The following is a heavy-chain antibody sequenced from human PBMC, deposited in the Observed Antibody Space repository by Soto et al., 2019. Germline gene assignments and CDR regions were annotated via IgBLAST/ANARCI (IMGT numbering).Heavy chain of an antibody. CDR2: ISSGSSTI. CDR3: ATSSGALAASFPYYFDY. V-gene: IGHV3-11*01. Sequence: GGSLRLSCAAAGFRFNDYYMTWIRQAPGKGLEWVSYISSGSSTIYYARSVKGRFTISRDNAKNSLYLQMNSLRAEDTAVYYCATSSGALAASFPYYFDYWGQGTLVTVSS. CDR1: GFRFNDYY. J-gene: IGHJ4*02. D-gene: IGHD6-25*01.